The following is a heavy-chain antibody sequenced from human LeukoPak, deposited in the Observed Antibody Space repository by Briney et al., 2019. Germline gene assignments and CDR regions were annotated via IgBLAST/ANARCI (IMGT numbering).Heavy chain of an antibody. J-gene: IGHJ4*02. Sequence: PGGSLRLSCVASGLTFSSYWMSWVRQAPGKGLEWVANIKQDGSERYHVDSVKGRITISRDNAKNSLYLQMNSLRAEDTAVYHCATGPGYSAFWGKGTLVTVSS. D-gene: IGHD5-18*01. V-gene: IGHV3-7*01. CDR2: IKQDGSER. CDR1: GLTFSSYW. CDR3: ATGPGYSAF.